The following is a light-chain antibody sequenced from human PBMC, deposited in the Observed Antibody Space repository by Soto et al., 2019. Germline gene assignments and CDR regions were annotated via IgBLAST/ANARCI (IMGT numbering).Light chain of an antibody. Sequence: QSALTQPASVSGSPGQSITISCTGTSGDIGSYNRVSWYQQHPGKAPKLIIYEVTDRPSGVSNRFSGSKSGNTASLTISGLQVDDEAIYYCSSATSTSSLVIFGGGTKLTVL. V-gene: IGLV2-14*01. CDR1: SGDIGSYNR. J-gene: IGLJ2*01. CDR2: EVT. CDR3: SSATSTSSLVI.